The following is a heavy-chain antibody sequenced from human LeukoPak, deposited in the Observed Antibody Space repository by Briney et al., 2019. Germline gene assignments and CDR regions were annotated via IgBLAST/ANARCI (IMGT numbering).Heavy chain of an antibody. V-gene: IGHV1-69*05. J-gene: IGHJ4*02. CDR1: GGTFSSYA. Sequence: GASVKVSCKASGGTFSSYAISWVRQAPGQGLEWMGGIIPIFGTANYAQKFQGRVTITTDESTSTAYMELSSLRSEDTAVYYCARVSAFEYCSSTSCPNFDYWGQGTLVTVSS. D-gene: IGHD2-2*01. CDR2: IIPIFGTA. CDR3: ARVSAFEYCSSTSCPNFDY.